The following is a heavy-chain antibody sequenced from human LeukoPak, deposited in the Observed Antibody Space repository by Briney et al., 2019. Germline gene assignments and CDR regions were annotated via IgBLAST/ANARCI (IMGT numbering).Heavy chain of an antibody. CDR1: GYTFTNYA. J-gene: IGHJ6*03. CDR3: ARGRGYSYAPYYYMDV. Sequence: ASVKVSCKASGYTFTNYAMNWVRQAPGQGLEWMGGIIPIFGTANYAQKFQGRVTITADKSTSTAYMELSSLRSEDTAVYYCARGRGYSYAPYYYMDVWGKGTTVTVSS. D-gene: IGHD5-18*01. V-gene: IGHV1-69*06. CDR2: IIPIFGTA.